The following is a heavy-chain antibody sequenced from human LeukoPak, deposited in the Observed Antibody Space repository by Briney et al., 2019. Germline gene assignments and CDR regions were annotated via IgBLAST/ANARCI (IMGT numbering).Heavy chain of an antibody. CDR3: ARGGRGLNWFDP. CDR1: GGSISSYY. D-gene: IGHD3-16*01. J-gene: IGHJ5*02. Sequence: SETLSLTCSVSGGSISSYYWSWIRQPPGKGLEWIGYIYYSGSTNYNPSLKSQVTISLDTSKNQFSLKLTSVTAADTAVYYCARGGRGLNWFDPWGQGTLVTVSS. CDR2: IYYSGST. V-gene: IGHV4-59*01.